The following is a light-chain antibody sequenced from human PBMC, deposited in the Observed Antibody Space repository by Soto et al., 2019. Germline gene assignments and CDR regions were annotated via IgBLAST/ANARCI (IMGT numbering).Light chain of an antibody. CDR3: TSWTTSYTQV. Sequence: QSVLSQPASVSGSPGQSITISCTGTRSDIGAYNFVSWYQQHPGKAPKLMLYDVNIRPSGVSNRFSGSKSGNTASLTISGLQAEDEADYYCTSWTTSYTQVFGTGTKVTVL. CDR2: DVN. CDR1: RSDIGAYNF. V-gene: IGLV2-14*03. J-gene: IGLJ1*01.